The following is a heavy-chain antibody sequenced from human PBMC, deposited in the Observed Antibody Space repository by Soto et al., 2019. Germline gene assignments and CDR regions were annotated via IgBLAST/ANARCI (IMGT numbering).Heavy chain of an antibody. CDR1: GYTFTGYY. J-gene: IGHJ6*01. V-gene: IGHV1-2*02. Sequence: GASVKVSCKASGYTFTGYYLHWVRQAPGQGLEWMGYINPDSGRTRYAQKFQGTVTMTRDTSITTAYLELSSLKYDDSAIFYCALSFSQTNIDVWGQGTTVTVS. CDR3: ALSFSQTNIDV. CDR2: INPDSGRT.